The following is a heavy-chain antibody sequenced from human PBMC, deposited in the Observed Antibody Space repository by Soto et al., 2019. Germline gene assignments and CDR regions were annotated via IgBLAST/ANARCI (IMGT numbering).Heavy chain of an antibody. J-gene: IGHJ6*02. CDR3: ARDSWAHYDSSGYYYYYYGMDV. CDR1: GFTFSSYG. CDR2: IWYDGSNK. Sequence: LRLSCAESGFTFSSYGMHWVRQAPGKGMEWVAVIWYDGSNKYYADSVKGRFTISRDNSKNTLYLQMNSLRAEDTAVYYCARDSWAHYDSSGYYYYYYGMDVWGQGTTVTVSS. D-gene: IGHD3-22*01. V-gene: IGHV3-33*01.